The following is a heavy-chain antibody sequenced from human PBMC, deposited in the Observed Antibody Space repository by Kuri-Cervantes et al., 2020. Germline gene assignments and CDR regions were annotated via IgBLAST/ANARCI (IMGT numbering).Heavy chain of an antibody. CDR3: ASFYY. Sequence: ESLKISCAVSGYSISSGYYWGWIRQPPGKGLEWIGSIYHSGSTSYNTSLKSRVTISVDTSKNQFSLKLGSVTAADTAVYYCASFYYWGRGTLVTVSS. V-gene: IGHV4-38-2*01. J-gene: IGHJ4*02. D-gene: IGHD2/OR15-2a*01. CDR1: GYSISSGYY. CDR2: IYHSGST.